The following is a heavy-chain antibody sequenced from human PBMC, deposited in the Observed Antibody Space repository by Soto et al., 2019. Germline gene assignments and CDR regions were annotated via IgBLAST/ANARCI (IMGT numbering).Heavy chain of an antibody. V-gene: IGHV3-33*01. J-gene: IGHJ6*02. CDR3: ARAGGSGWATGGMDV. Sequence: QVQLVEAGGGVVQPGRSLRLSCAASGFTFSSYGMHWVRQAPGKGLEWVAVIWYDGSNKYYADSVKGRFTISRDNSKNTLYLQMNSLRAEDTAVYYCARAGGSGWATGGMDVWGQGTTVTVSS. CDR1: GFTFSSYG. D-gene: IGHD6-19*01. CDR2: IWYDGSNK.